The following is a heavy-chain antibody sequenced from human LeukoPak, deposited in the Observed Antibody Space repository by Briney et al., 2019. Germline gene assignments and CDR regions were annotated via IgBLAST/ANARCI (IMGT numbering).Heavy chain of an antibody. CDR1: GSSISSYY. Sequence: PSETLSLTCTVSGSSISSYYWSWIRQPAGKGLEWIGRIYTSGSTNYNPSLKSRVTMSVDTSKNQFSLKLSSVTAADTAVYYCARDPGYSSGLRWFDPWGQGTLVTVSS. CDR3: ARDPGYSSGLRWFDP. V-gene: IGHV4-4*07. CDR2: IYTSGST. D-gene: IGHD6-19*01. J-gene: IGHJ5*02.